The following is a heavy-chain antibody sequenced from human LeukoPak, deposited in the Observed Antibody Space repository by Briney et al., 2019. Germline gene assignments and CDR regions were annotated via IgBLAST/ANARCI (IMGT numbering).Heavy chain of an antibody. CDR3: ARPYCSSTSCYNIYYYYMDV. Sequence: GGSLRLSCAASGFTFSSYSMNWVRQAPGKGLEWVSSISSSSSYIYYADSVKGRFTISRDNAKNSLYLQMNSLRAEDTAVYYCARPYCSSTSCYNIYYYYMDVWGKGTTVTVSS. J-gene: IGHJ6*03. CDR2: ISSSSSYI. CDR1: GFTFSSYS. D-gene: IGHD2-2*02. V-gene: IGHV3-21*01.